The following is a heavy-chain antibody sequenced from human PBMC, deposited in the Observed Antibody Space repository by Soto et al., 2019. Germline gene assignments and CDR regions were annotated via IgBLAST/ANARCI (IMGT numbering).Heavy chain of an antibody. CDR2: INHSGST. D-gene: IGHD2-15*01. Sequence: SETMSLTCAFYGRSFSGYYVILLRPQHGKGLEWIGEINHSGSTNYNPSLKSRVTISVDTSKNQFSLKLSPVTAADTAVYYCARVLGGLVVAGDDHYYYYMDDWGKGTTVTVS. J-gene: IGHJ6*03. CDR1: GRSFSGYY. V-gene: IGHV4-34*01. CDR3: ARVLGGLVVAGDDHYYYYMDD.